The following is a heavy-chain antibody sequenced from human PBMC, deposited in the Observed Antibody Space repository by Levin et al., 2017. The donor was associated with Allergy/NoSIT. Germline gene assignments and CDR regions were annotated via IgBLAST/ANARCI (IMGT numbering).Heavy chain of an antibody. Sequence: GGSLRLSCAASGFTFSSYAMHWVRQAPGKGLEWVAVISYDGSNKYYADSVKGRFTISRDNSKNTLYLQMNSLRAEDTAVYYCASLRFSTNYDYWGQGTLVTVSS. CDR2: ISYDGSNK. CDR1: GFTFSSYA. D-gene: IGHD1-14*01. J-gene: IGHJ4*02. V-gene: IGHV3-30-3*01. CDR3: ASLRFSTNYDY.